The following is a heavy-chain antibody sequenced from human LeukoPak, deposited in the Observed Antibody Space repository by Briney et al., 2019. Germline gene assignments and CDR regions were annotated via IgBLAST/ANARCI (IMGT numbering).Heavy chain of an antibody. D-gene: IGHD2-21*02. V-gene: IGHV6-1*01. CDR3: ARALVTPTPGGNWFDP. Sequence: SQTLSLTCAISGDSVSSNSAAWNWIRQSPSRGLEWLGRTYYRSKWYNDYAVSVKSRITTNPDTSKNQFSLQLNSVTPEDTAVYYCARALVTPTPGGNWFDPWGQGTLVTVSS. CDR1: GDSVSSNSAA. J-gene: IGHJ5*02. CDR2: TYYRSKWYN.